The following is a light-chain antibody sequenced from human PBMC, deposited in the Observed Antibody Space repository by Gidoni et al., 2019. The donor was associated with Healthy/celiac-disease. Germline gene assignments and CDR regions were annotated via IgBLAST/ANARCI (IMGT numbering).Light chain of an antibody. CDR1: SSDVGGYNY. Sequence: QAALNQPASVSGSPGQSITISCTGTSSDVGGYNYVSWYQQHPGKAPKLMIYEVSNRPSGVSNRFSGSKSGNTASLTISGLQADDEADYYCSSYTSSSTRVFGGGTKLTVL. CDR2: EVS. CDR3: SSYTSSSTRV. V-gene: IGLV2-14*01. J-gene: IGLJ3*02.